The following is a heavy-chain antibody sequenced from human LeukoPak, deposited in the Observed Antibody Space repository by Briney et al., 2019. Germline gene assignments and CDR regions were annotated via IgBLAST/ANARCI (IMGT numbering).Heavy chain of an antibody. CDR2: IYSGGTT. V-gene: IGHV3-53*05. CDR3: ARVPNIAARPYYFDY. CDR1: GFTVSSNY. D-gene: IGHD6-6*01. J-gene: IGHJ4*02. Sequence: GGSLRLSCAASGFTVSSNYMSWVRQAPGKGLEWVSVIYSGGTTYYADSVKGRFTISRDNSKNTLYLQMNSLRAEDTAVYYCARVPNIAARPYYFDYWGQGTLVTVSS.